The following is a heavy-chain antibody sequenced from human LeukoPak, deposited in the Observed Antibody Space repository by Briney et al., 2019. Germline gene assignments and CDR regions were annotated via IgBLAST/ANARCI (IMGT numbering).Heavy chain of an antibody. CDR2: IYYSGST. CDR1: GGSISSSSYY. Sequence: SETLSLTCTVSGGSISSSSYYWGWIRQPPGEGLEWIGSIYYSGSTYYNPSLKSRVTISVDTSKNQFSLKLSSVTAADTAVYYCARGKTRTTIAPLRSRLEYSFEYWGQGTLVTVSS. V-gene: IGHV4-39*07. D-gene: IGHD6-6*01. CDR3: ARGKTRTTIAPLRSRLEYSFEY. J-gene: IGHJ4*02.